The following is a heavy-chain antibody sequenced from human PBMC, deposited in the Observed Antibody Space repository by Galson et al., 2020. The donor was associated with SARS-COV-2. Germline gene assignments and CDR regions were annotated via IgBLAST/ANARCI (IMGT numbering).Heavy chain of an antibody. CDR2: NYYTGNT. D-gene: IGHD1-26*01. CDR3: AGDRSVNWYYR. Sequence: SETLSLTCTVSGGSISSITDYWGWVRQPPGKGLEWIGSNYYTGNTYYNPSLKSRLTLSIDTSKNQFSLKLTSVTAADPAIYYCAGDRSVNWYYRWRQGTLVTVSS. J-gene: IGHJ5*02. CDR1: GGSISSITDY. V-gene: IGHV4-39*07.